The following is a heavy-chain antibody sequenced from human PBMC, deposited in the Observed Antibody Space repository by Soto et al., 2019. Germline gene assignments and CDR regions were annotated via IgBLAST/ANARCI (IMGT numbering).Heavy chain of an antibody. CDR2: ISAYNGNT. V-gene: IGHV1-18*01. J-gene: IGHJ4*02. CDR1: GYTFTSYG. CDR3: ARDHGFTMIVVVESLDY. Sequence: ASVKVSCKASGYTFTSYGISWVRQAPGQGLEWMGWISAYNGNTNYAQKLQGGVTMTTDTSTSTAYMELRSLRSDDTAVYYCARDHGFTMIVVVESLDYWGQGTLVTVSS. D-gene: IGHD3-22*01.